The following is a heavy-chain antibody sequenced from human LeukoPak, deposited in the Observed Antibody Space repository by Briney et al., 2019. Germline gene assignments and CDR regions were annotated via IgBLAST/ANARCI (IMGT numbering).Heavy chain of an antibody. D-gene: IGHD6-6*01. CDR2: IKQEGSEK. Sequence: PGGSLRLSCAASGLTFSSHWMSWVRQAPGKGLEWVANIKQEGSEKYYVDSVKGRFTISRDNAKNSLYLQMNNLRAEDTAVYYCARGARTLDYWGQGTLVTVSS. V-gene: IGHV3-7*01. CDR3: ARGARTLDY. J-gene: IGHJ4*02. CDR1: GLTFSSHW.